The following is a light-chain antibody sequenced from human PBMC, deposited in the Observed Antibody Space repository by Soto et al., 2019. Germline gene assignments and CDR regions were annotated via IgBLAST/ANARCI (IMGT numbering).Light chain of an antibody. V-gene: IGKV3-20*01. CDR1: QTVRNNY. CDR2: DAS. Sequence: EFVLTQSPGTLSLSPGERATLSCRASQTVRNNYLAWYQQKPGQAPRLLIYDASSRATGIPDRFSGSGSGTEFTLTIGSLQSEDFAVYYCQQYNNWPPLTFGGGTKV. CDR3: QQYNNWPPLT. J-gene: IGKJ4*01.